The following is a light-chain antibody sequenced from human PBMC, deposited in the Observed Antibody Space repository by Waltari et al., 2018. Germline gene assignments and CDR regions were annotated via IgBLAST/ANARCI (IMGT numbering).Light chain of an antibody. J-gene: IGKJ2*01. CDR1: QSISTW. Sequence: DIQMTQSPSTLSASLGERVTLTCRASQSISTWLAWYQQKPGKAPKLLIYKASTLESGVPSRFSGNGYETEFTLTISSLQPDDFATFYCQQYNSYPYTFGQGTKLEIK. CDR3: QQYNSYPYT. CDR2: KAS. V-gene: IGKV1-5*03.